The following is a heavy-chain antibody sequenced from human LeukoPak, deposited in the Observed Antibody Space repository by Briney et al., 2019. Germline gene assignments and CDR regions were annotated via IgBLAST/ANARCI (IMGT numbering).Heavy chain of an antibody. J-gene: IGHJ4*02. D-gene: IGHD6-13*01. CDR3: ARGPQPSSSWNEVFDY. CDR1: GGSFSGYY. Sequence: SETLSLTCAVYGGSFSGYYRSWIRQPPGKGLEWIGEINHSRSTNYNPSLKSRVTISADTSKNQFSLKLSSVTAADTAVYYCARGPQPSSSWNEVFDYWGQGTLVTVSS. CDR2: INHSRST. V-gene: IGHV4-34*01.